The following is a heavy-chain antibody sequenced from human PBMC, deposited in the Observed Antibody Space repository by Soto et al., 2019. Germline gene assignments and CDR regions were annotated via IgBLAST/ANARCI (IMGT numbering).Heavy chain of an antibody. Sequence: ASVKVSCKASGYTFTSYYMHWVRQAPGQGLEWMGIINPSGGSTSYAQKFQGRVTMTRDTSTSTVYMELSSLRSEDTAVYYCAGDIGSSWYDNYYYGMDVWGQGTTVTVSS. J-gene: IGHJ6*02. CDR3: AGDIGSSWYDNYYYGMDV. V-gene: IGHV1-46*01. CDR1: GYTFTSYY. CDR2: INPSGGST. D-gene: IGHD6-13*01.